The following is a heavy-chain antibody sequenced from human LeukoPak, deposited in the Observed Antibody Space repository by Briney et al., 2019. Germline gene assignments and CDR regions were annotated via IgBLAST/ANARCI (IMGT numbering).Heavy chain of an antibody. CDR1: GSTFTSYD. Sequence: GGSLRLSCVTSGSTFTSYDFNWVRRAPGKGLEWVSYISNGGGTIYYADSVKGRFTISRDNAKNSVFLQMNTLRAEDTAVYYCARDSYMFGSDYWGQGTLVTVSS. J-gene: IGHJ4*02. V-gene: IGHV3-48*03. D-gene: IGHD3-10*02. CDR3: ARDSYMFGSDY. CDR2: ISNGGGTI.